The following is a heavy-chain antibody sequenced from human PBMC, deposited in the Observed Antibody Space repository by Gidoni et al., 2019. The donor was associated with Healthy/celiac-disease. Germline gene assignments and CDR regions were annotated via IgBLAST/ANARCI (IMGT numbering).Heavy chain of an antibody. D-gene: IGHD4-17*01. CDR2: SGST. J-gene: IGHJ3*02. Sequence: SGSTNYNPSLKSRVTISVDTSKNQFSLKLSSVTAADTAVYYCARETTVTTWGAFDIWGQGTMVTVFS. CDR3: ARETTVTTWGAFDI. V-gene: IGHV4-59*01.